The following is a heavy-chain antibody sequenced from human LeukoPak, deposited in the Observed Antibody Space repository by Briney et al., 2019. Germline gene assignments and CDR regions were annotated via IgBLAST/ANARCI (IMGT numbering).Heavy chain of an antibody. CDR2: IYYSGST. V-gene: IGHV4-39*01. Sequence: SETLSLTCTVSGASMSSYYWGWIRQPPGKGLEWIGSIYYSGSTYYNPSLKSRVIISVDTSKNQFSLKLKSVTAADMAVYYCARLADCSSTSCYDHWGQGTLVTVSS. CDR3: ARLADCSSTSCYDH. CDR1: GASMSSYY. J-gene: IGHJ4*02. D-gene: IGHD2-2*01.